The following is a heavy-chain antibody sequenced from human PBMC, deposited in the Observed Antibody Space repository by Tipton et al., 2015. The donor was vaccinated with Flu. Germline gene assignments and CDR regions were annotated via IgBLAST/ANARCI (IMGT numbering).Heavy chain of an antibody. CDR1: GGSISSYY. CDR3: ARQLNRYYYYGMDV. V-gene: IGHV4-4*07. D-gene: IGHD6-6*01. CDR2: IYTSGST. Sequence: TLSLTCTISGGSISSYYWSWIRQPAGKGLEWIGRIYTSGSTNYNPSLKSRVTISVDTSKNQFSLKLSSVTAADTAVYYCARQLNRYYYYGMDVWGQGTTATVSS. J-gene: IGHJ6*02.